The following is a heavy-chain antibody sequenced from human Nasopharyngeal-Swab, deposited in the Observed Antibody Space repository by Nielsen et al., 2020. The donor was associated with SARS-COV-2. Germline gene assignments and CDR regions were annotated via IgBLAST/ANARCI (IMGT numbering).Heavy chain of an antibody. CDR1: GFTFSSYA. CDR2: ISGSGGST. D-gene: IGHD6-13*01. CDR3: ATAHVYSSSWYEGYYYYYGMDV. V-gene: IGHV3-23*01. J-gene: IGHJ6*02. Sequence: GESLKISCAASGFTFSSYAMSWVRQAPGKGLEWVSAISGSGGSTYYADSVKGRFTISRDNSKNTLYLQMNSLRAEDTAVYYCATAHVYSSSWYEGYYYYYGMDVWGQGTTVTVSS.